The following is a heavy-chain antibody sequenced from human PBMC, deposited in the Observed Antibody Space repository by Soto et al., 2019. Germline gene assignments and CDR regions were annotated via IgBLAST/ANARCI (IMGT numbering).Heavy chain of an antibody. Sequence: GGSLRLSCAASGFAFSSYAMSWVRQAPGKGLEWVSAISGSGGSTYYADSVKGRFTISRDNSKNTLYLQMNSLRVEDTAVYYCAKLYYDFWSGYYRLTLDAFDIWGQGTMVTVSS. CDR1: GFAFSSYA. D-gene: IGHD3-3*01. CDR3: AKLYYDFWSGYYRLTLDAFDI. CDR2: ISGSGGST. V-gene: IGHV3-23*01. J-gene: IGHJ3*02.